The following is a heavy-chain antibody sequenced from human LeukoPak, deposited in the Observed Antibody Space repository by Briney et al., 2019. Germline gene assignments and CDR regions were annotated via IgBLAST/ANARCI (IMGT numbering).Heavy chain of an antibody. J-gene: IGHJ6*03. Sequence: ASVKVSCKASGYTFTGYYMHWVRQAPGQGLEWMGRINPNSGGTNYAQKVQGSVTMPRDTSISTAYMELSRLRSDDTAVYYCARGMSGSYCYYYYSLDVWGKGTTVTVSS. CDR2: INPNSGGT. V-gene: IGHV1-2*06. D-gene: IGHD5-12*01. CDR3: ARGMSGSYCYYYYSLDV. CDR1: GYTFTGYY.